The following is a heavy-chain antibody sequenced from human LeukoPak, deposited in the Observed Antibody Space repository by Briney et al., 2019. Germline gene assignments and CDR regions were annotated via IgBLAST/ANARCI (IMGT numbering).Heavy chain of an antibody. J-gene: IGHJ4*02. CDR1: GGTFISYA. CDR2: IIPIFGTA. D-gene: IGHD6-19*01. Sequence: ASVKVSCKASGGTFISYAISWVRQAPGQGLEWTGGIIPIFGTANYAQKSQGRVTITADESTSTAYMELSSLRSEDTAVYYCARGVMAGTLDYWGQGTLVTVSS. CDR3: ARGVMAGTLDY. V-gene: IGHV1-69*13.